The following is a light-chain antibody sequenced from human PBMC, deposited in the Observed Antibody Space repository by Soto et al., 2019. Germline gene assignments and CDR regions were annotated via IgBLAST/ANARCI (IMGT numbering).Light chain of an antibody. Sequence: EVVMTQSPATLSVSPGERATLSCRASQSVSSNLAWYQQKPGQAPRLLIYGASTRATGIPARFSGSGSGTEFTLTISSLQSGDFAVYYCQQYNNWPPWTFGQGTKVDIK. CDR2: GAS. CDR3: QQYNNWPPWT. CDR1: QSVSSN. J-gene: IGKJ1*01. V-gene: IGKV3-15*01.